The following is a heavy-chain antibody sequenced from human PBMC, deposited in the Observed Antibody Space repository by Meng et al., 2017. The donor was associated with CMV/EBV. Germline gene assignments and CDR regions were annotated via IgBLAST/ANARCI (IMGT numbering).Heavy chain of an antibody. Sequence: ASVKVSCKASGYTFTSYGISWVRQAPGQGLEWTGWISAYNGNTNYAQKLQGRVTMTTDTSTSTAYMELRSLRSDDTAVYYCARDSEKITYYYDSSGYSYSYCGQGTLVTVSS. CDR3: ARDSEKITYYYDSSGYSYSY. CDR1: GYTFTSYG. J-gene: IGHJ4*02. V-gene: IGHV1-18*01. CDR2: ISAYNGNT. D-gene: IGHD3-22*01.